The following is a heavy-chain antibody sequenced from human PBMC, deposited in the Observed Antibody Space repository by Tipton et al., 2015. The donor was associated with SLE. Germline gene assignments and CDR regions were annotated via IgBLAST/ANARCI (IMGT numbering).Heavy chain of an antibody. CDR2: INQDGSQK. D-gene: IGHD4-17*01. Sequence: GSLRLSCAASGFTFSSYAMSWVRQAPVTGLEWVANINQDGSQKNYVDSVRGRFIISRDNTKNSLYLQMNSLRAEDTAVYYCTKYGVGALGFSFDIWGQGSMVTVSS. CDR1: GFTFSSYA. J-gene: IGHJ3*02. V-gene: IGHV3-7*01. CDR3: TKYGVGALGFSFDI.